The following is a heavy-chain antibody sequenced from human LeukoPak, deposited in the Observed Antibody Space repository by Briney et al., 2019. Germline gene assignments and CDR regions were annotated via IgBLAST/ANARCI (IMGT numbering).Heavy chain of an antibody. Sequence: XAAGQXGXWMGWMNPNSCNTCYAQKFQRRVTMTGNTSISTAYLELSSLRSEDTAVYYCARSLSGINMVRGVSHWFVPWGQGTLVTVSS. CDR2: MNPNSCNT. J-gene: IGHJ5*02. V-gene: IGHV1-8*01. D-gene: IGHD3-10*01. CDR3: ARSLSGINMVRGVSHWFVP.